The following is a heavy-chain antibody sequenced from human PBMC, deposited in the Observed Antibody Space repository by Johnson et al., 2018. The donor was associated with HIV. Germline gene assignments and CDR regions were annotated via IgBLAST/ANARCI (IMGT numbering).Heavy chain of an antibody. CDR2: LSYDGSNK. Sequence: QVQLVESGGGVVQPGRSLRLSCAASGFTFSSYAMLWVRQAPGKGLEWVAVLSYDGSNKYYADSVKGRFTISRDNSKNTLYLQMNSLRAEDTAVYYCARDHTPVTGTTYHDAVEIWGQGTMVTVSS. CDR3: ARDHTPVTGTTYHDAVEI. D-gene: IGHD1-7*01. V-gene: IGHV3-30-3*01. J-gene: IGHJ3*02. CDR1: GFTFSSYA.